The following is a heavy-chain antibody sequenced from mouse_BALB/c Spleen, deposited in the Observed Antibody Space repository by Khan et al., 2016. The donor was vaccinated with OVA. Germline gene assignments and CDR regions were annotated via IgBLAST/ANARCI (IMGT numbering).Heavy chain of an antibody. CDR3: ARYYGNCGWYFDV. Sequence: QVQLKQSGPGLVAPSQSLSITCTVSGFSLTSYGVHWVRQPPGKGLEWLGVIWTGGSTNYNSALMSRLSITKDNSKSQVFLKMKSLQTDDTAMYYGARYYGNCGWYFDVWGEGTTVTVSS. V-gene: IGHV2-9*02. D-gene: IGHD2-1*01. CDR2: IWTGGST. CDR1: GFSLTSYG. J-gene: IGHJ1*01.